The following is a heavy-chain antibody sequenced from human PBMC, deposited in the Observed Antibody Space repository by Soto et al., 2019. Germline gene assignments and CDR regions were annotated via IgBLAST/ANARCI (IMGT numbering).Heavy chain of an antibody. D-gene: IGHD2-15*01. Sequence: SETLSLTCTVSGDSSSSYYWSWIRQPPGKGLEYIGYVYYSGNTNYNPSLKSRVTISLGTSKNQFSLRLTSVTAADTAVNYCAILVPGGSVDYWGQGTLVTVSS. V-gene: IGHV4-59*01. CDR3: AILVPGGSVDY. CDR1: GDSSSSYY. CDR2: VYYSGNT. J-gene: IGHJ4*02.